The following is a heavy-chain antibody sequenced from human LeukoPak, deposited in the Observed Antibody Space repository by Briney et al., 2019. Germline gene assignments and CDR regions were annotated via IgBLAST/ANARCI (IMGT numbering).Heavy chain of an antibody. CDR2: IHSSGTVI. Sequence: GGSLRLSCAASGFTFSSYEMNWVRQAPGKGLEWLAYIHSSGTVIHYADSVKGRFTIFRDNARNSLYLEINSLRVEDTAVYYCVREGFQDAFDIWGQGTKVTVSS. CDR3: VREGFQDAFDI. D-gene: IGHD2-15*01. V-gene: IGHV3-48*03. J-gene: IGHJ3*02. CDR1: GFTFSSYE.